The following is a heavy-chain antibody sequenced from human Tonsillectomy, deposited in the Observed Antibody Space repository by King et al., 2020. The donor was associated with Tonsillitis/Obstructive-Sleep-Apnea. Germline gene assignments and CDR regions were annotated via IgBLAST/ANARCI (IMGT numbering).Heavy chain of an antibody. CDR2: IKSKTDGGTT. CDR1: GFTFSNAW. D-gene: IGHD2-15*01. Sequence: EVKLMESGGGLVKPGGSRRLSGAASGFTFSNAWMSWVRQAPGKGLEWVGRIKSKTDGGTTDYAAPVKGRFTISRDDSKNTLYLQMNSLKTEDTAVYYCTTGSSLDAFDIWGQGTMVTVSS. V-gene: IGHV3-15*01. J-gene: IGHJ3*02. CDR3: TTGSSLDAFDI.